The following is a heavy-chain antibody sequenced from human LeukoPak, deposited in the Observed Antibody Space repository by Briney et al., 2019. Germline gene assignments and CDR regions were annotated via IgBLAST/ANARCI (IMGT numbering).Heavy chain of an antibody. J-gene: IGHJ3*02. Sequence: ASVKVSCKASGYTFTGYYMHWVRQAPGQGLEWMGWINPNSGGTNYAQKFQGWVTMTRDTSISTAYMELSSLRSDDTAVYYCARVAAAGTSAFDIWGQGTMVTVSS. D-gene: IGHD6-13*01. CDR2: INPNSGGT. V-gene: IGHV1-2*04. CDR1: GYTFTGYY. CDR3: ARVAAAGTSAFDI.